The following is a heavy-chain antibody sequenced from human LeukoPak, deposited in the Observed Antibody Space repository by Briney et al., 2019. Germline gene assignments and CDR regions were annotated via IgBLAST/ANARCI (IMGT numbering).Heavy chain of an antibody. CDR3: ARDGYYDSSGYYYVGLLFDY. CDR1: GFTFSSYA. D-gene: IGHD3-22*01. J-gene: IGHJ4*02. CDR2: ISGSGGHP. Sequence: GGSLRLSCAASGFTFSSYAMSWVRQGPGKGLEGVSAISGSGGHPYYADSVKGRFTVSRDNSKNTLYLQMNSLRAEDTAVYYCARDGYYDSSGYYYVGLLFDYWGQGTLVTVSS. V-gene: IGHV3-23*01.